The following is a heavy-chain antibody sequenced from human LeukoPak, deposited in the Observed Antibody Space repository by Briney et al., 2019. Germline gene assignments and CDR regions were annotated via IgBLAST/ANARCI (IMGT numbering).Heavy chain of an antibody. Sequence: SETLSLTCAVYGESFSDYYWSWIRQSPEKGLEWIGEINHSGSTNYNPSLKSRVTISVDTSKSQFSLKLNSIIAADTAVYYCARGRLRYCSSTSCYTTYSRGMGNDYWGQGTLVTVSS. J-gene: IGHJ4*02. CDR2: INHSGST. CDR1: GESFSDYY. V-gene: IGHV4-34*01. CDR3: ARGRLRYCSSTSCYTTYSRGMGNDY. D-gene: IGHD2-2*02.